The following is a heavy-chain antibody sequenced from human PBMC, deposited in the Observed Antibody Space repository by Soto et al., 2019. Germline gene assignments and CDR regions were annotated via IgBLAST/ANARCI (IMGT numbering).Heavy chain of an antibody. CDR2: IIPIFGTA. CDR1: GGTFRSYA. D-gene: IGHD3-22*01. V-gene: IGHV1-69*01. J-gene: IGHJ5*02. Sequence: VKVSCKASGGTFRSYAISWVRQAPGQGLEWMGGIIPIFGTANYAQKFQGRVTITADESTSTAYMELSSLRSEDTAVYYCARDVLSYNYYDSSGYYPSWFDPWGQGTLVTVSS. CDR3: ARDVLSYNYYDSSGYYPSWFDP.